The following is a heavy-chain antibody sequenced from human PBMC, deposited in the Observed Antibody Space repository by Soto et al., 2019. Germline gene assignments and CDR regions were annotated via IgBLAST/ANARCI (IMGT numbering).Heavy chain of an antibody. V-gene: IGHV5-51*01. Sequence: GESLKISCKGSGFSFTSYWIAWVRQKPGKDLEWMGIIYPADSGTRYSPSFQGQVTISADKSTSIVYLHWSSLRSSDTAKYYCERRGTHPNWIDTWGQGTLVTVSS. J-gene: IGHJ5*02. CDR3: ERRGTHPNWIDT. CDR2: IYPADSGT. D-gene: IGHD3-16*01. CDR1: GFSFTSYW.